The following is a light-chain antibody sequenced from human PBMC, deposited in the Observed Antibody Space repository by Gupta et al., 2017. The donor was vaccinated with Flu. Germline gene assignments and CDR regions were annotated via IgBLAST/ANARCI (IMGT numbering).Light chain of an antibody. CDR3: RQGKHWPPT. Sequence: DVVLTQSPLTLPVTLGQPASISCRSSQGLVYSDGKTYLNWFHQRPGQAPRRLIYKGSERDYGVPDRFSGSGSGTDFTLKISRGEAEDVGVYYCRQGKHWPPTFGGGTKVEIK. CDR2: KGS. CDR1: QGLVYSDGKTY. V-gene: IGKV2-30*01. J-gene: IGKJ4*01.